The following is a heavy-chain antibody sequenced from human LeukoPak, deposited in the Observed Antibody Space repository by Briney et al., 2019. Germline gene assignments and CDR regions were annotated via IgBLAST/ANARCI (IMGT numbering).Heavy chain of an antibody. Sequence: SETLSLTCSVSGGSISSGSYYWSWIRQPAGKGLEWIGRIYTTEKTNYNPSLKSRVTISLDTSKNQFSLKLSSVTAADTAVYYCARDPAAAGTFDYWGQGTLVTVSS. D-gene: IGHD6-13*01. CDR3: ARDPAAAGTFDY. V-gene: IGHV4-61*02. CDR2: IYTTEKT. J-gene: IGHJ4*02. CDR1: GGSISSGSYY.